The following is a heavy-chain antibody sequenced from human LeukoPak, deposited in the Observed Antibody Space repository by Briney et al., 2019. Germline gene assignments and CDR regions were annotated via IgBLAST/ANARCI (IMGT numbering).Heavy chain of an antibody. Sequence: SVKVSCKASGGTFSGYAISWVRQAPGQGLEWMGRIIPIFGTANYAQKFQGRVTITTDESTSTAYMELSSLRSEDTAVYCCASPRYCSGGSCYVDAFDIWGQGTMVTVSS. CDR2: IIPIFGTA. D-gene: IGHD2-15*01. J-gene: IGHJ3*02. V-gene: IGHV1-69*05. CDR1: GGTFSGYA. CDR3: ASPRYCSGGSCYVDAFDI.